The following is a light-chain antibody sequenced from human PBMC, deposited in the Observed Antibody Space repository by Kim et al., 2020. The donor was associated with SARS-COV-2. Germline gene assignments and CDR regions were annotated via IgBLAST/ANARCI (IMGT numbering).Light chain of an antibody. CDR1: FSNVGGNT. Sequence: GQGVTISCAGSFSNVGGNTVNWWQQPPGTAPKLLIFGYNQRPSGVPDRFSGSKSGTSASLAISGLQSEDEADYYCAAWDDNLNGVGFGGGTQLTVL. J-gene: IGLJ2*01. V-gene: IGLV1-44*01. CDR3: AAWDDNLNGVG. CDR2: GYN.